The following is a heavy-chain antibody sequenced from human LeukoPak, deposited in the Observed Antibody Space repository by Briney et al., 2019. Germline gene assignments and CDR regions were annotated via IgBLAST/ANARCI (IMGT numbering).Heavy chain of an antibody. V-gene: IGHV3-30*18. D-gene: IGHD4-17*01. CDR2: ISYDGSNK. CDR3: AKDLSGDHYFDY. Sequence: PGRSLRLSCAASGFTFSNYAMHCVRQAPGKGLEWVAIISYDGSNKYYADSVKGRFTISRDNSKNTLYLQMNSLRAEDTAVYYCAKDLSGDHYFDYCGLGTLVTVSS. J-gene: IGHJ4*02. CDR1: GFTFSNYA.